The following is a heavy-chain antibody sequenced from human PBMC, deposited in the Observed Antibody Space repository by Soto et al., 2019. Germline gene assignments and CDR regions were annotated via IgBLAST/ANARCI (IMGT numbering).Heavy chain of an antibody. D-gene: IGHD3-16*01. V-gene: IGHV3-7*01. J-gene: IGHJ4*02. CDR3: ARDTWGPYY. CDR1: GFTFGSYW. CDR2: IKEDGSEK. Sequence: PGGSLRLSCAGSGFTFGSYWMTWVRQAPGKGLEWVANIKEDGSEKYYVDSVKGRFTISRDNAKNSLYLQMNSLRAEDTAVYYCARDTWGPYYWGQGVLVTVSS.